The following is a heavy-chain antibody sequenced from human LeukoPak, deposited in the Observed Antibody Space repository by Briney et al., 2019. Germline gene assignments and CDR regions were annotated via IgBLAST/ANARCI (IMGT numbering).Heavy chain of an antibody. CDR1: GGTFSSYA. Sequence: SVKVSCKASGGTFSSYAISWVRQAPGQGLEWMGSIIPILGIANYAQKFQGRVTITADKSTSTAYMELSSLRSEDTAVYYCARGRTTVTTSYILFDYWGQGTLVTVSS. CDR3: ARGRTTVTTSYILFDY. V-gene: IGHV1-69*04. CDR2: IIPILGIA. J-gene: IGHJ4*02. D-gene: IGHD4-17*01.